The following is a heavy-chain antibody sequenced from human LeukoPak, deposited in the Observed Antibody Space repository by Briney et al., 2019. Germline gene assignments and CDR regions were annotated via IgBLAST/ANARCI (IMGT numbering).Heavy chain of an antibody. CDR2: IWYDGSNK. CDR3: ASPSSGQSFDI. D-gene: IGHD6-19*01. J-gene: IGHJ3*02. Sequence: GGSLRLSCAASGFTFSSYGMHWVRQAPGKGLEWVAVIWYDGSNKYYADSVKGRFTISRDNSKNTLYLQMNSLRAEDTAMYYCASPSSGQSFDIWGQGTMVTVSS. V-gene: IGHV3-33*01. CDR1: GFTFSSYG.